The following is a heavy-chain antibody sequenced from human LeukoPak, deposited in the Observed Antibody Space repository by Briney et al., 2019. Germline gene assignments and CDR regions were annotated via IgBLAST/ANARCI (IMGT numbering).Heavy chain of an antibody. Sequence: SQTLSLTCTVSGGSISSGDYYWSWIRQPPGKGLEWIGYIYYSGSTYYNPSLKSRVTKSVDTSKNQFSLKLSSVTAADTAVYYCARVPLRLGELSAFDAFDIWGQGTMVTVSS. V-gene: IGHV4-30-4*08. CDR2: IYYSGST. CDR3: ARVPLRLGELSAFDAFDI. D-gene: IGHD3-16*02. J-gene: IGHJ3*02. CDR1: GGSISSGDYY.